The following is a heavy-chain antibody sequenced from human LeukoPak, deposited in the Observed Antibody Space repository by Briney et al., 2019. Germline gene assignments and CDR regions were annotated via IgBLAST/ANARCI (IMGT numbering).Heavy chain of an antibody. CDR1: GGPISSYY. D-gene: IGHD2-8*02. CDR2: ISDIGSI. V-gene: IGHV4-59*08. CDR3: AGHHPRNTVDF. Sequence: SETLSLTGTVSGGPISSYYWSWIRQPPGKGLEWIAYISDIGSINYNPSLKSRVTISLDTSKNQFSLKLSSVTAADTAVYYCAGHHPRNTVDFWGQGTLVTVSS. J-gene: IGHJ4*02.